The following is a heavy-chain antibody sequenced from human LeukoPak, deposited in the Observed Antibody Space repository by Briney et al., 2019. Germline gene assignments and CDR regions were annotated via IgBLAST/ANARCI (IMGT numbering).Heavy chain of an antibody. CDR3: ARGRDLYYYDSSGYYDY. Sequence: ASAKVSCKASGYTFTSYGISWVRQAPGQGLEWMGWISAYNGNTNYAQKLQGRVTMTTDTSTSTAYMELRSLRSDDTAVYYCARGRDLYYYDSSGYYDYWGQGTLVTVSS. CDR2: ISAYNGNT. CDR1: GYTFTSYG. J-gene: IGHJ4*02. V-gene: IGHV1-18*01. D-gene: IGHD3-22*01.